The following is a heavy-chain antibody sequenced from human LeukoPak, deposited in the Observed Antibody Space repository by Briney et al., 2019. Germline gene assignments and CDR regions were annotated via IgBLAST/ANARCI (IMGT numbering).Heavy chain of an antibody. D-gene: IGHD2-2*01. CDR3: VSSPYYYMDV. J-gene: IGHJ6*03. V-gene: IGHV3-48*01. CDR1: GFTFSRYS. CDR2: ISSSSSTI. Sequence: PGGSLRLSCGASGFTFSRYSMNWVRQAPGKGLEWISYISSSSSTIYYADSVKGRFNNSRDNAKNSLYLQMNSLRAEDTAVYYCVSSPYYYMDVWGKGTTVIVSS.